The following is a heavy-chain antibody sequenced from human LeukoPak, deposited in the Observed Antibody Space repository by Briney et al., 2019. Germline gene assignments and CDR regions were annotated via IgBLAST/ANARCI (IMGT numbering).Heavy chain of an antibody. CDR2: INHSGST. J-gene: IGHJ4*02. V-gene: IGHV4-34*01. CDR1: GGSFSGYY. Sequence: PSETLSLTCAVHGGSFSGYYWSWIRQPPGKGLEWIGEINHSGSTNYNPSLKSRVTISVDTSKNQFSLKLSSVTAADTAVYYCARGGGYSSGWAFDYWGQGTLVTVSS. D-gene: IGHD6-19*01. CDR3: ARGGGYSSGWAFDY.